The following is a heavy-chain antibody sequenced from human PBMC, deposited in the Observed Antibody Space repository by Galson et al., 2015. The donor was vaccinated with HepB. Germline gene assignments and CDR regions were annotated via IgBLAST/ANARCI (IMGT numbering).Heavy chain of an antibody. J-gene: IGHJ5*02. D-gene: IGHD6-13*01. CDR2: IRGSGGST. V-gene: IGHV3-23*01. CDR3: ARDRRAYSSSYLPWFDP. Sequence: LRLSCAASGFTFSSYAMNWVRQAPGKGLEWVSGIRGSGGSTYYADSVKGRFTISRDNSKNTLYLQMNSLRPEDTAVYYCARDRRAYSSSYLPWFDPWGQGTLVTVSS. CDR1: GFTFSSYA.